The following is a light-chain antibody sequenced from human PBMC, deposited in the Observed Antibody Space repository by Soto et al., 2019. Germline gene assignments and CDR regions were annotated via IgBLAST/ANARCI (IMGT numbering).Light chain of an antibody. CDR2: GAS. Sequence: EIVMTQSPATLSVSPGERATLSCRASQSVSSNLAWYQQKPGQAPRLLIYGASTRATGIPARFSGSGSGTEFTLTISSLQYDDFAVYYCQHYDNWPRTFGQGTKVEIK. V-gene: IGKV3-15*01. J-gene: IGKJ1*01. CDR3: QHYDNWPRT. CDR1: QSVSSN.